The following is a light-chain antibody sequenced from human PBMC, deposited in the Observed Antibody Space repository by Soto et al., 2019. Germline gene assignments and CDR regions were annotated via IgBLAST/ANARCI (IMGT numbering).Light chain of an antibody. Sequence: EIVLTQSPGTLSLSPGERATLSCRASQSVSNNYLAWYQQKPGQGPRLLIYGASSRATGIPDRFSGSGSGTDFTLTISRLEPEDFAVQYCQQYGTPPQTFGQGTKVDIK. CDR1: QSVSNNY. J-gene: IGKJ1*01. CDR3: QQYGTPPQT. CDR2: GAS. V-gene: IGKV3-20*01.